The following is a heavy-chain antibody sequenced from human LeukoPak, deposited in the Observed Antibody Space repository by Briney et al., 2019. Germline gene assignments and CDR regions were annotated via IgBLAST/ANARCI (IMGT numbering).Heavy chain of an antibody. CDR3: AKARSGSSSSCYNY. Sequence: GGSLRLSCVASGFSFSTTVMHWVRQAPGKGPEWVAVISNDGSKNYYADSVKGRFAISRDNSNNTLYLQMNSLRAEDTAVYYCAKARSGSSSSCYNYWGQGTLVTVSS. CDR2: ISNDGSKN. V-gene: IGHV3-30*07. CDR1: GFSFSTTV. D-gene: IGHD2-2*02. J-gene: IGHJ4*02.